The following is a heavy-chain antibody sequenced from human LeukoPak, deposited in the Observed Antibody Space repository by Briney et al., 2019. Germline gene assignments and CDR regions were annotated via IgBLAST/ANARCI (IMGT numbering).Heavy chain of an antibody. Sequence: SETLSLSCAVSGGSISSYSWSWIRQPAGKGLEWIGRIYTSGSTNYNPSLTSRVTTSVDTSKNQFSLKLTSLTAADTAVYYCARELAAARTTLPYYYVGMDVWGQGTTVTVSS. CDR2: IYTSGST. V-gene: IGHV4-4*07. CDR1: GGSISSYS. J-gene: IGHJ6*02. CDR3: ARELAAARTTLPYYYVGMDV. D-gene: IGHD6-13*01.